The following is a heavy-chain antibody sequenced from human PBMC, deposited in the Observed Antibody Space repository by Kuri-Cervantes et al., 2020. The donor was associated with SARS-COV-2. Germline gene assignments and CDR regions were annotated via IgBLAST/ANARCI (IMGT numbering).Heavy chain of an antibody. V-gene: IGHV3-21*01. CDR2: ISSSSYI. D-gene: IGHD6-13*01. CDR1: GFTFSSYS. CDR3: AGGIAAAGTNYYYGMDV. J-gene: IGHJ6*02. Sequence: GESLKISCAASGFTFSSYSMNWVRQAPGKGLEWVSSISSSSYIYYADSVKGRFTISRDNAKNSLYLQMNSLRAEDTAVYYCAGGIAAAGTNYYYGMDVWGQGTTVTVSS.